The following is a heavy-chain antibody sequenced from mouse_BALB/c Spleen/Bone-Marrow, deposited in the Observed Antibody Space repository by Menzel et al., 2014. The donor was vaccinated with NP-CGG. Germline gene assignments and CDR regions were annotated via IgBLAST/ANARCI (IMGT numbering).Heavy chain of an antibody. D-gene: IGHD1-1*01. CDR1: GFNIKDYY. CDR3: ASGYYGSSPYWYFDV. J-gene: IGHJ1*01. CDR2: IDPENGNT. V-gene: IGHV14-1*02. Sequence: EVQLQQSGAELVRPGALVKLSCKASGFNIKDYYMHWVKQRPEQGLEWIGWIDPENGNTIYDPKFQGKASITADTSSNTAYLQLSSLTSEDTAVYYCASGYYGSSPYWYFDVWGAGTTVTVSP.